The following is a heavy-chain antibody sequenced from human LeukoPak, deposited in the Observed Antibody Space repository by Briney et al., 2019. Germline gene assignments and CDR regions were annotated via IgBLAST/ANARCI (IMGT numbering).Heavy chain of an antibody. CDR2: IYYSGST. Sequence: SETLSLTCTVSGGSISSYYWSWIRQPPGKGLEWIGYIYYSGSTNYNPSLKSRVTISVDTSKNQFSLKLSSVTAADTAVYYCARDNYDNSGYYFDYWGQGTLVTVSS. CDR1: GGSISSYY. V-gene: IGHV4-59*01. D-gene: IGHD3-22*01. J-gene: IGHJ4*02. CDR3: ARDNYDNSGYYFDY.